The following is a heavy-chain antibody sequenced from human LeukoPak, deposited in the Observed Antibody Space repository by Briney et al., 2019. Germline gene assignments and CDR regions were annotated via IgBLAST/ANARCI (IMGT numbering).Heavy chain of an antibody. CDR2: ISSSTTTI. V-gene: IGHV3-48*01. CDR3: AVSFDY. D-gene: IGHD5/OR15-5a*01. Sequence: GGSLRLSCAAFGFTFKLYTMNWVRQAPGKGLEWVSYISSSTTTIYYADSVKGRFTISRDNAKNSLYLQMNSLRAEDTAVYYCAVSFDYWGQGTLVTVSS. CDR1: GFTFKLYT. J-gene: IGHJ4*02.